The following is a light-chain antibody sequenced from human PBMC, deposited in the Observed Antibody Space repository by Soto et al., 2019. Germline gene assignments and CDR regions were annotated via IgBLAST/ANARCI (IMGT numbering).Light chain of an antibody. CDR2: EVS. V-gene: IGLV2-8*01. CDR1: SSDIGGYYY. J-gene: IGLJ2*01. Sequence: QSALTQPPSASGSPGPTVTISCTGTSSDIGGYYYVSWYQQHPGKAPKLMIYEVSERPSGVPDRFSGSKSGNTASLTVSGLQAEDEADYYCSSYAGSNTVLFGGGTKLTVL. CDR3: SSYAGSNTVL.